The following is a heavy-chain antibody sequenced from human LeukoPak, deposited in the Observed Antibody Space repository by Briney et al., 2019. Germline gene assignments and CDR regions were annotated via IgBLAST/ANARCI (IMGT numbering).Heavy chain of an antibody. CDR3: ARAPVDILATMAFDY. CDR1: GFTFSSNY. Sequence: GGSLRLSCAASGFTFSSNYISWVRQAPGKGLEWISVIYSGGSTYYADSVKGRFTISTDNSKNTLYLQMNSLSAEDTAVYYCARAPVDILATMAFDYWGQGTLVTVSS. D-gene: IGHD5-12*01. CDR2: IYSGGST. J-gene: IGHJ4*02. V-gene: IGHV3-66*01.